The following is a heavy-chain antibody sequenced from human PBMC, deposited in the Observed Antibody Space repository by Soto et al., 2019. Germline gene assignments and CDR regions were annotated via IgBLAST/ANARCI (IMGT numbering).Heavy chain of an antibody. CDR1: GGSFSGYY. CDR2: INHSGST. J-gene: IGHJ4*02. CDR3: ARGLPRAFVPAFYYFDY. V-gene: IGHV4-34*01. D-gene: IGHD2-2*01. Sequence: SETLSLTCAVYGGSFSGYYWSWIRQPPGKGLEWIGEINHSGSTNYNPSLKSRVTISVDTSKNQFSLKLSSVTAADTAVYYCARGLPRAFVPAFYYFDYWGQGTLVTVSS.